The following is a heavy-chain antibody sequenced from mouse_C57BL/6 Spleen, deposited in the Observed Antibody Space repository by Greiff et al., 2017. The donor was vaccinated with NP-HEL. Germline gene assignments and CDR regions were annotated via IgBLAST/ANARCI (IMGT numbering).Heavy chain of an antibody. D-gene: IGHD2-5*01. CDR2: ISSGGSYT. V-gene: IGHV5-6*01. Sequence: EVQRVESGGDLVKPGGSLKLSCAASGFTFSSYGMSWVRQTPDKRLEWVATISSGGSYTYYPDSVKGRFTISRDSAKNTLYLQMRSLKSEDTAMYYCARQDYYSNPWYFDVWGTGTTVTVSS. CDR3: ARQDYYSNPWYFDV. CDR1: GFTFSSYG. J-gene: IGHJ1*03.